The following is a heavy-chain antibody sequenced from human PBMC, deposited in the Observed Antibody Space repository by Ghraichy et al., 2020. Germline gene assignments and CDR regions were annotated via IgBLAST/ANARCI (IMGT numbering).Heavy chain of an antibody. D-gene: IGHD6-13*01. Sequence: SETLSLTCAVYGGSFSGYYWSWIRQPPGKGLEWIGEINHSGSTNYNPSLKSRVTISVDTSKNQFSLKLSSVTTADTAVYFCARDERYSSSWNGEDYWGQGTLVTVSS. CDR2: INHSGST. V-gene: IGHV4-34*01. CDR1: GGSFSGYY. J-gene: IGHJ4*02. CDR3: ARDERYSSSWNGEDY.